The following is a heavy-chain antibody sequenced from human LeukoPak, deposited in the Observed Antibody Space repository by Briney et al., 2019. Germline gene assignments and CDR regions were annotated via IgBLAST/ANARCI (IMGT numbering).Heavy chain of an antibody. D-gene: IGHD1-7*01. CDR2: IYYSGST. Sequence: PSGTLSLTCAVSGGSISSGSYYWGWIRQPPGKGLEWIGSIYYSGSTYYNPSLKSRVTISVDTSKNQFSLKLSSVTAADTAVYYCARHVWHYSNWFDPWGQGTLVTVSS. J-gene: IGHJ5*02. V-gene: IGHV4-39*01. CDR1: GGSISSGSYY. CDR3: ARHVWHYSNWFDP.